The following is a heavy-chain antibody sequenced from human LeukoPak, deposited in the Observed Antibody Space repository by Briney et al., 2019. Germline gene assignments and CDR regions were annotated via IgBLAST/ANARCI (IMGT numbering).Heavy chain of an antibody. J-gene: IGHJ5*02. D-gene: IGHD6-13*01. CDR3: ARELKGIAAAGRWFDP. CDR2: ISAYNGNT. CDR1: GYTFTSYG. V-gene: IGHV1-18*01. Sequence: ASVKVSCKASGYTFTSYGISWVRQAPGQGLEWMGWISAYNGNTNYAQKLQGRVTMTTDTSTTTAYMELRSLSSDDTAVYYCARELKGIAAAGRWFDPWGQGTLVTVSS.